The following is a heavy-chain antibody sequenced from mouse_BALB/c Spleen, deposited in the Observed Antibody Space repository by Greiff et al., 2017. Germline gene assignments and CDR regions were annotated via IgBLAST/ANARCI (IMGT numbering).Heavy chain of an antibody. CDR3: ARRSYLNWYFDV. CDR1: GYAFTNYL. D-gene: IGHD1-1*01. J-gene: IGHJ1*01. V-gene: IGHV1-54*03. Sequence: QVQLQQSGAELVRPGTSVKVSCKASGYAFTNYLIEWVKQRPGQGLEWIGVINPGSGGTNYNEKFKGKATLTADKSSSTAYMQLSSLTSDDSAVYFCARRSYLNWYFDVWGAGTTVTVSS. CDR2: INPGSGGT.